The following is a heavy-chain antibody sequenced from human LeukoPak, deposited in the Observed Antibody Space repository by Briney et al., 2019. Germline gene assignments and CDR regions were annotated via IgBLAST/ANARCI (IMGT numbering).Heavy chain of an antibody. CDR2: INPDGSIT. Sequence: PGGSLRLSCPASGFTFTDYWMHWVRQAPGKGLEWVSNINPDGSITNYADSVKGRFTISRDNAKNTLYLQMNSLRVEDTAVYYCVVVAGLGGGQGTLATVSS. J-gene: IGHJ4*02. CDR3: VVVAGLG. V-gene: IGHV3-74*01. D-gene: IGHD6-19*01. CDR1: GFTFTDYW.